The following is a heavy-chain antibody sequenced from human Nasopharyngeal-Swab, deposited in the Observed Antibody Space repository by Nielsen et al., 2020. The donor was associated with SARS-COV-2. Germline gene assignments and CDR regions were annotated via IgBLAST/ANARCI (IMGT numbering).Heavy chain of an antibody. CDR2: ISAYNGNT. V-gene: IGHV1-18*01. J-gene: IGHJ6*02. D-gene: IGHD5-18*01. CDR1: GYTFTSYG. CDR3: ARSSTWIQLWPRYYYYGMDV. Sequence: ASVKVSCKASGYTFTSYGISWVRQAPGQGLEWMGWISAYNGNTNYAQKLQGRVTMTTDTSTSTAYMELRSLRSDDTAVYYCARSSTWIQLWPRYYYYGMDVWGQGTTVTVSS.